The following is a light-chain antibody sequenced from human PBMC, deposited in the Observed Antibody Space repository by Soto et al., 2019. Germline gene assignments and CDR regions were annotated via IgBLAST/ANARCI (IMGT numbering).Light chain of an antibody. CDR1: SSDVGGYKY. V-gene: IGLV2-14*01. CDR2: EVR. Sequence: QSALTQPASVSGSPGQSITISCTGTSSDVGGYKYVSWYQQHPGKAPKLMIYEVRNRPSGVSNRFSGSKSGNTASLTISGLQAEDEADYYCSSYTSSSTPYVFGTGTKLTVL. CDR3: SSYTSSSTPYV. J-gene: IGLJ1*01.